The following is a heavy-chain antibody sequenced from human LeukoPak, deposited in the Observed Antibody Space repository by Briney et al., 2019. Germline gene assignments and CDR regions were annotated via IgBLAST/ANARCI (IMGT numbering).Heavy chain of an antibody. Sequence: SETLSLTCAVSGYSISSGYHWGGPRRPPGRGLEWIGSLYAAGNTYYSPSLKSRVTISLDKSKNLFSLDLRSVTAADTAVYYCAREIVRGVPGWWGQGTLVTVSS. V-gene: IGHV4-38-2*02. CDR1: GYSISSGYH. D-gene: IGHD3-10*01. CDR2: LYAAGNT. J-gene: IGHJ4*02. CDR3: AREIVRGVPGW.